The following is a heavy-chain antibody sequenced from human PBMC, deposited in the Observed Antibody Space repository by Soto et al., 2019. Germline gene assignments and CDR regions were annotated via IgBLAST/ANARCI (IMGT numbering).Heavy chain of an antibody. Sequence: GESLKISCQGSGYSFTSYWIGWVRQRPGKGLEWMGRINPSDSYTTYSPSFQGHVTISTDKSFSTAYLQWSGLKASDTAMYYCVRLGYCTGNSCCSFDSWGQGTLVTVSS. D-gene: IGHD2-2*01. CDR2: INPSDSYT. J-gene: IGHJ4*02. CDR3: VRLGYCTGNSCCSFDS. CDR1: GYSFTSYW. V-gene: IGHV5-10-1*01.